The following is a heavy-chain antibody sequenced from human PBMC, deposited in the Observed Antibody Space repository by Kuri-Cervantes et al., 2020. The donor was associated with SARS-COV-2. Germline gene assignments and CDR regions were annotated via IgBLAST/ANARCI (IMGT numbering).Heavy chain of an antibody. CDR2: VSPSGST. Sequence: GSLRLSCIVSGGSVVGSNHYWGWIRQPPGKGLEWIGNVSPSGSTSYHPALKSRVTISVATSNNQFSLKLSSVTAADTAVYYCARGSHPYGDKRRGAFDIWGQGTMVTVSS. D-gene: IGHD4-17*01. J-gene: IGHJ3*02. V-gene: IGHV4-39*01. CDR1: GGSVVGSNHY. CDR3: ARGSHPYGDKRRGAFDI.